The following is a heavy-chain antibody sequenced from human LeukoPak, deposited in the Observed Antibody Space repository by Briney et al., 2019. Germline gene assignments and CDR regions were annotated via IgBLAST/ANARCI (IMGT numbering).Heavy chain of an antibody. V-gene: IGHV4-39*01. CDR1: GVSISSSNYY. J-gene: IGHJ2*01. D-gene: IGHD2-15*01. CDR3: ARRVAVWYFDL. CDR2: IYYSGRT. Sequence: SETLSLTRAFSGVSISSSNYYWGWARHPPGKGLEWIVSIYYSGRTSYNPSPKSRVPISVGTSKSQFPLLLSSVTAADTAVYYCARRVAVWYFDLWGRGTLVTVSS.